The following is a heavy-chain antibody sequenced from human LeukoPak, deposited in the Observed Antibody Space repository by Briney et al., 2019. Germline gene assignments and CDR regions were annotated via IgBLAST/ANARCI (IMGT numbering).Heavy chain of an antibody. D-gene: IGHD3-10*01. V-gene: IGHV1-2*02. Sequence: GASVKVSCKASGYTFTGYYMHWVRQAPGQGLEWMGWINHNSGGTNYAQKFQGRVTMTRDTSISTAYMELSRLRSDDTAVYYCGSLWFGDSSDYWGQGTLVTVSS. CDR1: GYTFTGYY. CDR3: GSLWFGDSSDY. CDR2: INHNSGGT. J-gene: IGHJ4*02.